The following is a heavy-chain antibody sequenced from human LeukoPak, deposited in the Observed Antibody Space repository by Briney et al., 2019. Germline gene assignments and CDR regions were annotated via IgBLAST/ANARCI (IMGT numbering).Heavy chain of an antibody. V-gene: IGHV3-48*04. J-gene: IGHJ6*03. CDR2: ISSSSATI. Sequence: GGSLRLSCEGSGFSLSAYNMNWVRQAPGKGLESVSYISSSSATIFYADSVKGRFTISRDNAKNSLYLQMNSLRAEDTAVYYCARGRGDYYYYMDVWGKGTTVTVSS. CDR1: GFSLSAYN. D-gene: IGHD3-10*01. CDR3: ARGRGDYYYYMDV.